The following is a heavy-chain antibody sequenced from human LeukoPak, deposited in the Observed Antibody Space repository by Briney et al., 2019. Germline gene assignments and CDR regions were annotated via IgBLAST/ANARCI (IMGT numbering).Heavy chain of an antibody. Sequence: SETLSLTCAVYGGSFSGYYWSWIRQPPGKGLEWIGEINNSVRTNYNPSLKSRVTISVDTSKNQFSLKLSAVTTADTAVYYCARGVSRSASDYWGQGTLVTVSS. CDR2: INNSVRT. CDR3: ARGVSRSASDY. D-gene: IGHD1-26*01. J-gene: IGHJ4*02. CDR1: GGSFSGYY. V-gene: IGHV4-34*01.